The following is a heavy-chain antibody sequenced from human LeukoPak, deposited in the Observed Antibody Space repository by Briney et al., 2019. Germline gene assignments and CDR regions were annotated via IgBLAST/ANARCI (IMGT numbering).Heavy chain of an antibody. V-gene: IGHV3-49*03. J-gene: IGHJ5*02. CDR2: IRGSGTT. CDR1: GFTFSSYW. Sequence: AGGSLRLSCVASGFTFSSYWMSWFRQAPGKGLESVGFIRGSGTTQYAASVRGRFTISRDDSKSIAYLQMNSLKTEDTAVYYCSRDKFYVWFDPWGQGTLVTVSS. CDR3: SRDKFYVWFDP. D-gene: IGHD3-16*01.